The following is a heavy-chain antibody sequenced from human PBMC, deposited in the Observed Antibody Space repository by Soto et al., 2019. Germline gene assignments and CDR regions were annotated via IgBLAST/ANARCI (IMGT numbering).Heavy chain of an antibody. Sequence: GRSLRLSCAASGFTFSSYGRHWVSQAPGKGLEWVSAISGSGGSTYYADSVKGRFTISRDNSKNTLYLQMNSLRAEDTAVYYCARSPPPYSSTYYFDYWGQGTLVTVS. D-gene: IGHD6-6*01. V-gene: IGHV3-23*01. CDR3: ARSPPPYSSTYYFDY. CDR2: ISGSGGST. J-gene: IGHJ4*02. CDR1: GFTFSSYG.